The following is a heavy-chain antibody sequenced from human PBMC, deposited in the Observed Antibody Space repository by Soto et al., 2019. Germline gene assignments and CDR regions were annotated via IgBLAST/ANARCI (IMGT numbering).Heavy chain of an antibody. Sequence: ASVKVSCKASGYTFTSYGISWVRQAPGQGLEWMGWISAYNGNTNYAQKLQGRVTMTTDTSTSTAYMELRSLRSDDTAVYYCARNRPEPDSSSSTPHPHYFDYSGQGTLVTVSS. J-gene: IGHJ4*02. V-gene: IGHV1-18*01. D-gene: IGHD6-13*01. CDR1: GYTFTSYG. CDR3: ARNRPEPDSSSSTPHPHYFDY. CDR2: ISAYNGNT.